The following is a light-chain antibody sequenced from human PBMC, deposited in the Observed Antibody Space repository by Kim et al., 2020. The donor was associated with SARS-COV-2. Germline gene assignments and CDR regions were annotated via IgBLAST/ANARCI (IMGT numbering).Light chain of an antibody. V-gene: IGKV1-5*03. CDR3: QQNNSYYT. Sequence: DIQMTQSPSTLSASVGDRVTITCRASQSISSWLAWYQQKPGKAPKLLIYKASSLESGVPSRFSGSGSGTEFTLTISSLQPDDFATYYRQQNNSYYTVGRGTKLEIK. CDR2: KAS. J-gene: IGKJ2*01. CDR1: QSISSW.